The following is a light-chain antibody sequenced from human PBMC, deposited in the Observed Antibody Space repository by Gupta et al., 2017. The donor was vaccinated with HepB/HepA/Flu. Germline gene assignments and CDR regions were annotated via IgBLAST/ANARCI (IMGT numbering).Light chain of an antibody. CDR3: QQYYSNPPT. J-gene: IGKJ1*01. Sequence: DIVMTQSPDSLAVSLGERATINCKSGQSVLYSSNNKNYLAWYQQKPGQPPKLLIYWASTRESGVPDRFSGSGSGTDFTLTISSLQAEDVAVYYCQQYYSNPPTFSQGTKVEIK. CDR2: WAS. CDR1: QSVLYSSNNKNY. V-gene: IGKV4-1*01.